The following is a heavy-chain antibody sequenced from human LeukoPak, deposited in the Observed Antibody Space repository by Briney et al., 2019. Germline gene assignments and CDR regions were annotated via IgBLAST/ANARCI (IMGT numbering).Heavy chain of an antibody. V-gene: IGHV3-49*03. D-gene: IGHD3-9*01. CDR1: GFTFGDYA. CDR2: IRSKAYGGTT. Sequence: GGSLRLSCTASGFTFGDYAMSWFRQAPGKGLEWVGFIRSKAYGGTTEYAASVKGRFTISRDDSKSIAYLQMNSLKTEDTAVYYCTRPRLLAGYYRGYYWGQGTLVTVSS. J-gene: IGHJ4*02. CDR3: TRPRLLAGYYRGYY.